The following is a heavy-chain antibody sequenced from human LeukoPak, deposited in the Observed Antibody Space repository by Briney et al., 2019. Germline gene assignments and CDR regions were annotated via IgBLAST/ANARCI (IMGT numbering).Heavy chain of an antibody. CDR1: GFTFSSYT. CDR2: ISSDGGST. J-gene: IGHJ4*02. Sequence: GGSLRLSCAASGFTFSSYTMHWVRQAPGKGLEYVSAISSDGGSTYYANSVKGRFTISRDNSKNTLFLQMGSLRPDDMAVYYCSHQGYWGQGTLATVSS. CDR3: SHQGY. V-gene: IGHV3-64*01.